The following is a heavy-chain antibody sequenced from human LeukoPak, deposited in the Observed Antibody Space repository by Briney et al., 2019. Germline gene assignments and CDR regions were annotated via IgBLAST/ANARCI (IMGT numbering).Heavy chain of an antibody. CDR1: GVTFRNYA. V-gene: IGHV3-30*04. J-gene: IGHJ4*02. D-gene: IGHD3-10*01. Sequence: GGSLRLSCAPSGVTFRNYAMHWVRHVPHKGLEWVAVISSDESNKYYADSVKGRFTISRDNSKNTLYLQMNSLRAEDTAVYYCASDLFYYGSGAWYWGQGTLVTVSS. CDR2: ISSDESNK. CDR3: ASDLFYYGSGAWY.